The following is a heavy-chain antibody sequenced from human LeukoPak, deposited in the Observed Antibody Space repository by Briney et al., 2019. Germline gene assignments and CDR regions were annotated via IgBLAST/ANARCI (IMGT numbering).Heavy chain of an antibody. D-gene: IGHD4-11*01. J-gene: IGHJ4*02. V-gene: IGHV3-11*04. CDR2: ISSSGNSI. Sequence: GGSLRLSCAASGFTFGDYYMSWIRQAPGKGLEWVSYISSSGNSISYADSVKGRFTISRDNAKNSLYLQMNSLRVEDRAVYYCARGRFESNGDYDYWGQGTLVTVSS. CDR3: ARGRFESNGDYDY. CDR1: GFTFGDYY.